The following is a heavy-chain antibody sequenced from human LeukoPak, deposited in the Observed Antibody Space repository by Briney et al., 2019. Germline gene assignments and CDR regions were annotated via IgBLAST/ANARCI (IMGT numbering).Heavy chain of an antibody. CDR2: IYYSGST. V-gene: IGHV4-30-4*01. D-gene: IGHD3-10*01. CDR3: ARGRFTMVRGRAIDY. J-gene: IGHJ4*02. CDR1: SGSISSGDYY. Sequence: SETLSLTCTVSSGSISSGDYYWSWIRQPPGKGLEWIGYIYYSGSTYYNPSLKSRVTISVDTSKNQFSLKLSSVTAADTAVYYCARGRFTMVRGRAIDYWGQGTLVTVSS.